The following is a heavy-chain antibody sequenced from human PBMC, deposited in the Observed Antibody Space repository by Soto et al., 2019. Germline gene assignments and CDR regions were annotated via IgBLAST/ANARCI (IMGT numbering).Heavy chain of an antibody. CDR3: AREGTTVDSYYYYGMDV. CDR2: IYYSGST. V-gene: IGHV4-59*01. CDR1: GGSNSSYY. Sequence: QVQLQESGPGLVKPSETLSLTCTVSGGSNSSYYWSWIRQPPGKGLEWIGYIYYSGSTNYNPSLKSRVTISVDTSKNQFSLKLSSVTAADTAVYYCAREGTTVDSYYYYGMDVWGQGTTVTVSS. J-gene: IGHJ6*02. D-gene: IGHD1-1*01.